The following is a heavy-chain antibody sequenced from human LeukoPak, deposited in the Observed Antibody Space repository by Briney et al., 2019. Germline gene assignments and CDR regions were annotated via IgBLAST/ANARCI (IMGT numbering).Heavy chain of an antibody. CDR1: DDSFSSYY. CDR3: AREVPYCSSTSCYYYFDY. J-gene: IGHJ4*02. CDR2: IYTSGST. V-gene: IGHV4-4*07. D-gene: IGHD2-2*01. Sequence: SETLSLTCAVSDDSFSSYYWSWIRQPAGKGLEWIGRIYTSGSTNYNPSLKSRVTMSVDTSKNQFSLKLSSVTAADTAVYYCAREVPYCSSTSCYYYFDYWGQGTLVTVSS.